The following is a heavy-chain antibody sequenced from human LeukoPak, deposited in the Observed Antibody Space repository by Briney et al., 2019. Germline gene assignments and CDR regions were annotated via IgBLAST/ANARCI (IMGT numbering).Heavy chain of an antibody. CDR3: ARYYYGSGSYENWFDT. CDR1: GGSISSYY. V-gene: IGHV4-59*01. D-gene: IGHD3-10*01. J-gene: IGHJ5*02. Sequence: SETLSLTCTVSGGSISSYYWSWLRQPPGKGLEWIGYIYYSGSTNYNPSLKSRVTISVDTSKNQFSLKLSSVTAADTAVYYCARYYYGSGSYENWFDTWGQGTLVTVSS. CDR2: IYYSGST.